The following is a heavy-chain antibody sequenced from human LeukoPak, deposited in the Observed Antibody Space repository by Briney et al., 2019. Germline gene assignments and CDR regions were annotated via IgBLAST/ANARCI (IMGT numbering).Heavy chain of an antibody. Sequence: SETLSLTCTVSGVSISSSSYYWGWIRQPPGKWLEWIGSIFYSGSTYYNPSLESRVTISVDTSKNQFSLKLSSVTAADTGVYYCARQFYYDSGGSHYWGQGTLVTVSS. J-gene: IGHJ4*02. V-gene: IGHV4-39*01. CDR3: ARQFYYDSGGSHY. CDR2: IFYSGST. CDR1: GVSISSSSYY. D-gene: IGHD3-22*01.